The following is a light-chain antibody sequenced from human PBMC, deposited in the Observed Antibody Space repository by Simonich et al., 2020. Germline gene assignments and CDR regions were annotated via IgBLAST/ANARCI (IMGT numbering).Light chain of an antibody. J-gene: IGLJ2*01. CDR2: DVS. V-gene: IGLV2-23*02. CDR1: SSDVGSYNY. Sequence: QSALTQPASVSGSPGQSITISCTGTSSDVGSYNYVSWYQQHPGKAPHLLIYDVSKRPSGVSNRFSGSKSGNTASLTISGLQAGDEADYYCCSYAGSSTFVVFGGGTKLTVL. CDR3: CSYAGSSTFVV.